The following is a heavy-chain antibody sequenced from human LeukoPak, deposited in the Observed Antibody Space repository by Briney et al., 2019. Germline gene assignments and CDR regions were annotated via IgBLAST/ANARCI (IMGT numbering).Heavy chain of an antibody. V-gene: IGHV5-51*01. CDR1: GYSFTSYW. J-gene: IGHJ6*02. CDR3: ARLVTAGHLYYGMDV. Sequence: GESLKISCKGSGYSFTSYWIGWVRLMPAKGLEWMGIIYPGDSDTRYSPSFQGQVTISADKSISTAYLQWSSLKASDTAMYYCARLVTAGHLYYGMDVWGQGTTVTVSS. CDR2: IYPGDSDT. D-gene: IGHD6-13*01.